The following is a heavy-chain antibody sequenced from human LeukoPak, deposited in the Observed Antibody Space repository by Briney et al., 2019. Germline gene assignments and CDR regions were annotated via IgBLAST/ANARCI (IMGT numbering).Heavy chain of an antibody. D-gene: IGHD5-24*01. CDR2: IYYSGST. J-gene: IGHJ4*02. V-gene: IGHV4-39*07. CDR3: ARENGGYNPYYFDY. CDR1: GGSISSSSYY. Sequence: PSETLSLTCTVSGGSISSSSYYWGWIRQPPGKGLEWIGSIYYSGSTYYNPSLKSRVTISVDTSKNQFSLKLSSVTAADTAVYYCARENGGYNPYYFDYWGQGTLVTVSS.